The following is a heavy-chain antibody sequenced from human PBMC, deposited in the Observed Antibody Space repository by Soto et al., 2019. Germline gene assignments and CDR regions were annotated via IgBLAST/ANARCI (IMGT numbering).Heavy chain of an antibody. V-gene: IGHV3-53*01. J-gene: IGHJ6*02. CDR3: ASDPPATRHGMDV. D-gene: IGHD2-2*01. CDR2: IYSGGST. Sequence: GGSLRLSCAASGFTVSSNYMSWVRQVPGKGLEWVSVIYSGGSTYYADSMRGRFTISRDNSKNTLYLQMKSLRAEDTAVYYCASDPPATRHGMDVWGQGTTVTVSS. CDR1: GFTVSSNY.